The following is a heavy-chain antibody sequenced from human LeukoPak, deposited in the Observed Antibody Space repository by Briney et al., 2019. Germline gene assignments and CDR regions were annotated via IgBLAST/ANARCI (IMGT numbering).Heavy chain of an antibody. CDR1: GASITSYY. V-gene: IGHV4-59*01. CDR3: TRDRWLDV. CDR2: IHHTGST. Sequence: SETLSLTCTVSGASITSYYWSWIRQPPGKGLEWIGYIHHTGSTNYNPSLKSRVTMSVDTSKNQFSLRLTSVTAADTAVYYRTRDRWLDVWGQGTLVTVSS. J-gene: IGHJ5*02.